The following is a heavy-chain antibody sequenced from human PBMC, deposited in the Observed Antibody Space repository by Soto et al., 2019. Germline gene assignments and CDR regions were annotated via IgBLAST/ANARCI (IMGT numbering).Heavy chain of an antibody. CDR2: IFSNDEK. V-gene: IGHV2-26*01. CDR3: ARLIRVVVGGSVRSYFDS. CDR1: GFSLSNSKMG. J-gene: IGHJ4*02. D-gene: IGHD2-15*01. Sequence: QVTLKESGPVLVKPTETLMLTCTVSGFSLSNSKMGVSWIRQPPGKALEWLAHIFSNDEKSYSTSPKSRLAISKDTSSSQVVLNMTNVDPGDTATYYCARLIRVVVGGSVRSYFDSWGQGARVTVSS.